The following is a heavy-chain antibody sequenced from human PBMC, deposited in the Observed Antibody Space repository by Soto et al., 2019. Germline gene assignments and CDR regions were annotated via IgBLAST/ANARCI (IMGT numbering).Heavy chain of an antibody. D-gene: IGHD2-2*01. V-gene: IGHV1-69*02. J-gene: IGHJ6*03. Sequence: QVQLVQSGAEVKKPGSSVKVSCKASGGTFSSYTISWVRQAPGQGLEWIGRIIPILGIANYAQKFQGRVTITADKSTSTAYTELSSLRSEDTAVYYCARVNCSITSCYAGVDYYYYYYMDVWGKGTTVTVS. CDR1: GGTFSSYT. CDR3: ARVNCSITSCYAGVDYYYYYYMDV. CDR2: IIPILGIA.